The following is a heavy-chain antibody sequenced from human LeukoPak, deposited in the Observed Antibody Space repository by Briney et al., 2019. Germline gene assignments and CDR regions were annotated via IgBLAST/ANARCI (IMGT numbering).Heavy chain of an antibody. CDR3: AKEAGGSIVVVPAATFYDY. D-gene: IGHD2-2*01. V-gene: IGHV3-30*18. CDR1: GFTFSSYG. J-gene: IGHJ4*02. Sequence: GGSLRLSCAASGFTFSSYGMHWVRQAPGMGLEWVAVISYDGNSKYYADSVKGRFTISRDNSKNTLYLQMNSLRAEDTAVYYCAKEAGGSIVVVPAATFYDYWGQGTLVTVSS. CDR2: ISYDGNSK.